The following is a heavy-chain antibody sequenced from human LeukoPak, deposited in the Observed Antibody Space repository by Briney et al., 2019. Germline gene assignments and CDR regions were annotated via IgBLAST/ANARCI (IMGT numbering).Heavy chain of an antibody. V-gene: IGHV3-64D*09. D-gene: IGHD6-13*01. Sequence: GGSLRLYCSASGFTFSSYAMHWVRQAPGQGLEYVSAISSNGGSTYYADSVKGRFTISRDNSKNTLYLQMSSLRAEDTAVYYCVKDGAAAGTLFLFGYWGQGTLVTVSS. CDR1: GFTFSSYA. CDR3: VKDGAAAGTLFLFGY. J-gene: IGHJ4*02. CDR2: ISSNGGST.